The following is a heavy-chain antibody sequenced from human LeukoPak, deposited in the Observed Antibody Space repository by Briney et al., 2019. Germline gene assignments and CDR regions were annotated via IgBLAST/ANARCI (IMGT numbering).Heavy chain of an antibody. D-gene: IGHD1-26*01. V-gene: IGHV3-23*01. Sequence: PGVSLRLSCAASGLTFSNSAMSWVRQSPETGLEGVSTITDTGDGTHHADSVKGRFTISRDNSKNTLYLQMNSLRAEDTAVYYCAKDVGMTVGATDYWGQGTLVTVSS. CDR1: GLTFSNSA. J-gene: IGHJ4*02. CDR3: AKDVGMTVGATDY. CDR2: ITDTGDGT.